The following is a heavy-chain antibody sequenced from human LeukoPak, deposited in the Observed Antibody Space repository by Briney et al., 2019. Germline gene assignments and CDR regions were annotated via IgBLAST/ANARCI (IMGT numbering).Heavy chain of an antibody. CDR1: GGSISSYY. D-gene: IGHD2-2*01. Sequence: SETLSLTCTVSGGSISSYYWSWIRQPPGKGLEWIGYIYYSGSTNYSPSLKSRVTISVDTSKNQFSLKLSSVTAADTAVYYCARDQVVPAATDAFDIWGQGTMVTVSS. V-gene: IGHV4-59*01. J-gene: IGHJ3*02. CDR3: ARDQVVPAATDAFDI. CDR2: IYYSGST.